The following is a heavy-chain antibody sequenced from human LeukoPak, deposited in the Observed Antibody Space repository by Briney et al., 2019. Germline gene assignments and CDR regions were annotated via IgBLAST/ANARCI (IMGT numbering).Heavy chain of an antibody. CDR2: INGGGSII. CDR3: ASVPGPVVPSHLDF. Sequence: GGSLRLSCAASGFTFSDYFMSWTRQAPGKGLEWLSYINGGGSIISYADSVKGRFTISRDNAKNSLYLRLNSLRAEDTAVYFCASVPGPVVPSHLDFWGQGTMVTVSS. D-gene: IGHD3-10*01. V-gene: IGHV3-11*01. CDR1: GFTFSDYF. J-gene: IGHJ4*02.